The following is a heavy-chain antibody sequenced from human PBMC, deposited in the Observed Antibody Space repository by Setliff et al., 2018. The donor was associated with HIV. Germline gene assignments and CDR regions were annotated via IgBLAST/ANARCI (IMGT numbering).Heavy chain of an antibody. CDR2: IYYSGST. CDR3: ARVEGATPDAFDI. J-gene: IGHJ3*02. V-gene: IGHV4-39*07. D-gene: IGHD1-26*01. Sequence: SETLFLTCTVSGGSISSSSYYWGWIRQPPGKGLEWIGSIYYSGSTYYNPSLKSRVTISVDTSKNQFSLKLSSVTAADTAVYYCARVEGATPDAFDIWGQGTMVTVSS. CDR1: GGSISSSSYY.